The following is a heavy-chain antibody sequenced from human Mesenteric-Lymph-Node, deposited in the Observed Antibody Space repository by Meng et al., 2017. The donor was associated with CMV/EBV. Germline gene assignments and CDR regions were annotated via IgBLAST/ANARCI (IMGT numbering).Heavy chain of an antibody. CDR3: HTYYYGSGSYRHYYYYGMDV. J-gene: IGHJ6*02. Sequence: GESLKISCAASGFSFSSYEMNWVRQAPGKGLEWVSYISYSGSTVYYADSVKGRFTISRDNAKNSLYLQMNSLRAEDTAVYYCHTYYYGSGSYRHYYYYGMDVWGQGTTVTVSS. CDR1: GFSFSSYE. V-gene: IGHV3-48*03. CDR2: ISYSGSTV. D-gene: IGHD3-10*01.